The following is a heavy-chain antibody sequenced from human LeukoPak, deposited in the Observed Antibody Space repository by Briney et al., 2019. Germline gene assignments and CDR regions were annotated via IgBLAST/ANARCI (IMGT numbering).Heavy chain of an antibody. CDR3: ARVWLNSIDY. V-gene: IGHV3-9*01. D-gene: IGHD5-24*01. J-gene: IGHJ4*02. CDR1: GFTFGDYA. Sequence: PGGSLRLSCAASGFTFGDYAMHWVRQAPGKGLEWVSGISWNSDSIGYADSVKGRFTISRDNAKNSLYLQMNSLRAEDTALYHCARVWLNSIDYWGQGTLVTVSS. CDR2: ISWNSDSI.